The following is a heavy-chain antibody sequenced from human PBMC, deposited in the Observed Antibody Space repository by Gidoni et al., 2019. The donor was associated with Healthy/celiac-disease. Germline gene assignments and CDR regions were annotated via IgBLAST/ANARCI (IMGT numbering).Heavy chain of an antibody. CDR1: GFTFSSYS. CDR3: ARDGQGLYYYDSSGYQGYFDY. J-gene: IGHJ4*02. D-gene: IGHD3-22*01. Sequence: EVQLVESGGGLVKPGGSLRLSCAASGFTFSSYSMNWVRQAPGKGLEWVSSISSSSSYIYYADSVKGRFTISRDNAKNSLYLQMNSLRAEDTAVYYCARDGQGLYYYDSSGYQGYFDYWGQGTLVTVSS. V-gene: IGHV3-21*01. CDR2: ISSSSSYI.